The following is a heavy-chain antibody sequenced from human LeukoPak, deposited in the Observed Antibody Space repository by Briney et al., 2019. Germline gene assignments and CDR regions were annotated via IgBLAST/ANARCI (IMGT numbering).Heavy chain of an antibody. V-gene: IGHV3-7*01. Sequence: GGSLRLSCAASAFTFSSYWMSWVRQAPGKGLEWVANIKEDGSEQYYVDSLKGRFTISRDNAKNSLYLQMNSLRAEDTAVYYCAGYYDSSGYGLTGAFDIWGQGTMVTVSS. D-gene: IGHD3-22*01. CDR2: IKEDGSEQ. J-gene: IGHJ3*02. CDR3: AGYYDSSGYGLTGAFDI. CDR1: AFTFSSYW.